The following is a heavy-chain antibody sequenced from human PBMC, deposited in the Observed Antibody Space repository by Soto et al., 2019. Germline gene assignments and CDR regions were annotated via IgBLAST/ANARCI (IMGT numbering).Heavy chain of an antibody. CDR1: GFTFSDYY. J-gene: IGHJ3*02. CDR2: ISSSGSTI. D-gene: IGHD2-15*01. CDR3: AVRGYCSGGSCYSGAFDI. V-gene: IGHV3-11*01. Sequence: GWSLRLSCAASGFTFSDYYMSWIRQAPGKGLEWVSYISSSGSTIYYADSVKGRFTISRDNAKNSLYLQMNSLRAEDTAVYYCAVRGYCSGGSCYSGAFDIWGQGTMVTVSS.